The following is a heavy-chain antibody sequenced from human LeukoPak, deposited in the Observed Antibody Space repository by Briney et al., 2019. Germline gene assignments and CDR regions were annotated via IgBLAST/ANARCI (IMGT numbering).Heavy chain of an antibody. Sequence: PSETLSLTCTVSGGSISSYYWSWIRQPPGKGLEWIGYIYYSGSTYYNPSLESRVTISVDTSKNQFSLKLTSVTAADTAVYFCARAQPYIVNWYYFDYWGQGTLVTVSS. V-gene: IGHV4-59*12. CDR3: ARAQPYIVNWYYFDY. J-gene: IGHJ4*02. CDR2: IYYSGST. CDR1: GGSISSYY. D-gene: IGHD2-21*01.